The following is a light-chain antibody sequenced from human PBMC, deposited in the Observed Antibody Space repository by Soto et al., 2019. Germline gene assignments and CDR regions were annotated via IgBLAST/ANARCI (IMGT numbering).Light chain of an antibody. Sequence: EIVMTQSPATLSVSPGERATLSCRASQSVSSNLAWYQQKPGQAPRLLISGASTRATDIPARFSGSGSGTDFTLTISSLQSEDFAVYYCQQYSNWPETFGQGTKVEIK. V-gene: IGKV3-15*01. J-gene: IGKJ1*01. CDR2: GAS. CDR3: QQYSNWPET. CDR1: QSVSSN.